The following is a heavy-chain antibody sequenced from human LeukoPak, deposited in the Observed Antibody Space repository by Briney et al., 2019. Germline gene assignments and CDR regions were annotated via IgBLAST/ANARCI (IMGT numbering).Heavy chain of an antibody. CDR1: GYTFTSYY. CDR2: INPSGGST. V-gene: IGHV1-46*01. CDR3: ARDSGMVRGTVDY. D-gene: IGHD3-10*01. Sequence: ASVKVSCKSSGYTFTSYYMYWVRQAPGQGLEWTGIINPSGGSTSYAQKFQGRVTMTRDTSTSTVYMELSSLRSEDTAVYYCARDSGMVRGTVDYWGQGTLDTVSS. J-gene: IGHJ4*02.